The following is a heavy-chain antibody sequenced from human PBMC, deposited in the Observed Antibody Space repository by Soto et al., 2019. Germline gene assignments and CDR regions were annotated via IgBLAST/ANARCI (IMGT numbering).Heavy chain of an antibody. CDR3: ASSIAEASFDY. Sequence: ASVKVSCKASGYIFTSYAMHWVRQAPGQRLEWMGWINTGNGNTKYSQKFQGRGTITSDTSAGTAYMELSSLSSEDTAVYYCASSIAEASFDYWGQGTPVTVSS. CDR1: GYIFTSYA. D-gene: IGHD6-13*01. J-gene: IGHJ4*02. V-gene: IGHV1-3*04. CDR2: INTGNGNT.